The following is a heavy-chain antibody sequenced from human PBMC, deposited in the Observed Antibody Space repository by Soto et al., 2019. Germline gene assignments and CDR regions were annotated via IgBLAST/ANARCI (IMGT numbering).Heavy chain of an antibody. J-gene: IGHJ6*02. D-gene: IGHD2-2*01. CDR2: IDWDDDK. CDR3: ARIPRQVVVAHRGAMDV. CDR1: GFSLSTSGMC. Sequence: SGPTLVNPTQTLTLTCTFSGFSLSTSGMCVSWIRQPPGKALEWLALIDWDDDKYYSTSLKTRLTISKDTSKNQVVLTMTNMDPVDTATYYCARIPRQVVVAHRGAMDVWGQGTTVTVSS. V-gene: IGHV2-70*01.